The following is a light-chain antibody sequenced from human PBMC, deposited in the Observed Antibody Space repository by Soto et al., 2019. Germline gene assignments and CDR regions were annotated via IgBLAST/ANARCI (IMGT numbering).Light chain of an antibody. CDR1: QSISSW. CDR2: DAS. CDR3: QKYNSYSQT. V-gene: IGKV1-5*01. Sequence: DIQMTQSPSTLSASVGDRVTITCRASQSISSWLAWYQQKPGKAPKLLIYDASSLESGVPSRFSGSGSGTEFPLTISSLQPDDFATYYCQKYNSYSQTFGQGTKVEIK. J-gene: IGKJ1*01.